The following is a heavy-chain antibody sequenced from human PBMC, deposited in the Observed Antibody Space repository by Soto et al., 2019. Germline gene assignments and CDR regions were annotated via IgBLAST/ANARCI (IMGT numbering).Heavy chain of an antibody. J-gene: IGHJ4*02. D-gene: IGHD2-21*02. V-gene: IGHV1-46*01. Sequence: QVQLVQSGAEVKKPGASVKVSCKTSGYDFFKYNMHWVRQAPGQGLEWMGVINPNGGYTRHAQKFQGRVIMTRATSSTIVYMELSGLTSADTAMYYCTRADSDVVILPDVRPLFDLWGQGALVTVSS. CDR1: GYDFFKYN. CDR2: INPNGGYT. CDR3: TRADSDVVILPDVRPLFDL.